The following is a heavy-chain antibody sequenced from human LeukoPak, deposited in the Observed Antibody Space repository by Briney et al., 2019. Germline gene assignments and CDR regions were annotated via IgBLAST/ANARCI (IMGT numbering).Heavy chain of an antibody. CDR3: AKDRTYYSDFSAYYFSPPLLHY. D-gene: IGHD3-22*01. Sequence: GGSLRLSCVASGFTFSSYAMSWVRQAPGKGLEWVSSIFGSSGSTYYADSVKGRVTISRDNSRNTVYLQMNSLRAEYTAVYYCAKDRTYYSDFSAYYFSPPLLHYWGQGTLVTVSS. J-gene: IGHJ4*02. CDR1: GFTFSSYA. V-gene: IGHV3-23*01. CDR2: IFGSSGST.